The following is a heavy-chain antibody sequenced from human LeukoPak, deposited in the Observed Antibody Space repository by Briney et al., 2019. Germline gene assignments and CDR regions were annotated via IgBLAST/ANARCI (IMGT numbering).Heavy chain of an antibody. CDR3: AGSYDFWSGPDY. V-gene: IGHV1-3*03. D-gene: IGHD3-3*01. CDR1: GYTFTSYA. J-gene: IGHJ4*02. Sequence: ASVKVSCKTSGYTFTSYAVVWVRQAPGQGLEWMGWINAGNGNTKYSREFQGRVTITRDTSTSTAYMELGSLRSEDMAVYYCAGSYDFWSGPDYWGQGTLVTVSS. CDR2: INAGNGNT.